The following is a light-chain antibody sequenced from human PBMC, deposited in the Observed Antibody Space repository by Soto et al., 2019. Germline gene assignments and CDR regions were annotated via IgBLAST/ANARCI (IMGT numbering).Light chain of an antibody. J-gene: IGLJ1*01. CDR3: QSYDSSNYV. CDR2: GNS. Sequence: QSVLTQPPSVSGAPGQMVTISCTGSGSNIGAGYDVHWYQQLPGTAPKLLIYGNSNRPSGVPDRFSGSKSGTSASLAITGLQAEDEADYYCQSYDSSNYVFGTGTKVTVL. CDR1: GSNIGAGYD. V-gene: IGLV1-40*01.